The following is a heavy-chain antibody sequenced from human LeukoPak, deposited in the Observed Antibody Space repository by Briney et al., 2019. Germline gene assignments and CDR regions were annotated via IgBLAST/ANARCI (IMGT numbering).Heavy chain of an antibody. CDR3: ARTNRIDETAFDI. CDR1: GGSISSYS. V-gene: IGHV4-59*01. J-gene: IGHJ3*02. Sequence: SETLSLTCTVSGGSISSYSWSWIRQPPGQGLEGIGYIYYSGSTNYNPSLKIRVTISVDTSKERFSLKLSSVTAADTAVYYCARTNRIDETAFDIWGQGTMVTVSS. D-gene: IGHD1-14*01. CDR2: IYYSGST.